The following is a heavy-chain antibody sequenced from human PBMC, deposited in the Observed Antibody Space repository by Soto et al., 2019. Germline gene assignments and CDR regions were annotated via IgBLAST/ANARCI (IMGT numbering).Heavy chain of an antibody. CDR1: GGTFSSYA. CDR3: ARDTVPAAIRGLLDY. CDR2: IIPIFGTA. V-gene: IGHV1-69*13. J-gene: IGHJ4*02. D-gene: IGHD2-2*02. Sequence: VKVSCKASGGTFSSYAISWVRQAPGQGLEWMGGIIPIFGTANYAQKFQGRVTITADESTSTAYMGLSSLRSEDTAVYYCARDTVPAAIRGLLDYWGQGTLVTVSS.